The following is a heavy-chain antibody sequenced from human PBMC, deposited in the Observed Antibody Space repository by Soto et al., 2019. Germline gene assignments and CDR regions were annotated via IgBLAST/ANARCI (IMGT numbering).Heavy chain of an antibody. J-gene: IGHJ4*02. D-gene: IGHD6-13*01. V-gene: IGHV4-34*01. CDR2: INHSGST. CDR1: GGSFSGYY. CDR3: ARVSSTWHLLPDS. Sequence: SETLSLTCAVYGGSFSGYYWSWIRQPPGKGLEWIGEINHSGSTNYNPSLKSRVTISVDTSKNQFSLKLSSVTAADTGVYYCARVSSTWHLLPDSWGQGTRVTVSS.